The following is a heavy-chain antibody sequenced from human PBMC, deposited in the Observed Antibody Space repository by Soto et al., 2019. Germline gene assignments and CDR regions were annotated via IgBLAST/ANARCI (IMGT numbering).Heavy chain of an antibody. Sequence: EVQLLESGGGLVQPGGSLRLSCAASGFTFTSYAMSWVRQFPGKGLEWVSGISGSGDDTYYADSVKGRFTISRDNSKNTLFLQMNRLRGDDTALYYCAKATSYSGYSSGWGFDDWGQGTLVTVSS. CDR2: ISGSGDDT. D-gene: IGHD6-19*01. J-gene: IGHJ4*02. CDR1: GFTFTSYA. V-gene: IGHV3-23*01. CDR3: AKATSYSGYSSGWGFDD.